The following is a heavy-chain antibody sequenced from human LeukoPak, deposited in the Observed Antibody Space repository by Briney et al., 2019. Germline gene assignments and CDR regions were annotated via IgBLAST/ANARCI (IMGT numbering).Heavy chain of an antibody. CDR3: ARRYSSYFDY. CDR2: IYTNGDM. V-gene: IGHV4-4*07. D-gene: IGHD6-19*01. CDR1: GGSISSYY. Sequence: SETLSLTCTVSGGSISSYYWSWIRQPAGKGLEWVGRIYTNGDMIYNPSLKSRVTMSVDTSKNQFSLKLSSVTAADTAVYYCARRYSSYFDYWGQGTLVTVSS. J-gene: IGHJ4*02.